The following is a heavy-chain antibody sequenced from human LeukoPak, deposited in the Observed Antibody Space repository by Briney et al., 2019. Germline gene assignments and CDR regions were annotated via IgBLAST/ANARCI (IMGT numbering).Heavy chain of an antibody. J-gene: IGHJ4*02. V-gene: IGHV1-2*02. CDR2: INPNSGCT. CDR1: GYTFTGDY. Sequence: ASVKVSCKASGYTFTGDYMYWVRHAPGQGLEWMGWINPNSGCTKYAQKFQGRVTITRDTSISTAYMELSRLRSDDTAVYYCARPVLGDGTVAAQFEHWGQGTLVTVSS. D-gene: IGHD2-15*01. CDR3: ARPVLGDGTVAAQFEH.